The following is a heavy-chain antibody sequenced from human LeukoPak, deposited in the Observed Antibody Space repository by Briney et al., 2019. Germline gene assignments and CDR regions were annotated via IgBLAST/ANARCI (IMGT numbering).Heavy chain of an antibody. CDR3: AKSVILTGYAPSLYYYYYGMDV. Sequence: PGRSLRLSCAASGFTFSGYGMHWVRQAPGKGLEWVAVISYDGSNKYYADSVKGRFTISRDNSKNTLYLQMNSLRAEDTAVYYCAKSVILTGYAPSLYYYYYGMDVWGQGTTVTVSS. J-gene: IGHJ6*02. V-gene: IGHV3-30*18. CDR1: GFTFSGYG. CDR2: ISYDGSNK. D-gene: IGHD3-9*01.